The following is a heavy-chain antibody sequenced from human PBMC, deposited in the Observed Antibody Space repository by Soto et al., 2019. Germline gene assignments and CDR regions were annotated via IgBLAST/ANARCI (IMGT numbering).Heavy chain of an antibody. CDR3: ARDPEYYYDSSGYYFDY. CDR2: IQYRGST. D-gene: IGHD3-22*01. Sequence: SETLSLTCTVSDDSITSGAYYWGLIRQPPGKGLEWIGTIQYRGSTYYNPSLKSRVTMSLDTSTSTVYMELSSLRSEDTAVYYCARDPEYYYDSSGYYFDYWGQGTLVTVSS. V-gene: IGHV4-39*07. CDR1: DDSITSGAYY. J-gene: IGHJ4*02.